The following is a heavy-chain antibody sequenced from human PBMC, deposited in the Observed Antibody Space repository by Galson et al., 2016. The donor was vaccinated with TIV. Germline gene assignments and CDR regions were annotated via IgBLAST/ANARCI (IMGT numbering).Heavy chain of an antibody. CDR3: ATESPGPDWKGY. CDR1: GFTVSRNY. V-gene: IGHV3-53*01. D-gene: IGHD1-1*01. CDR2: IYTGGNT. Sequence: SLRLSCAASGFTVSRNYMSWVRQAPGKGLEWVSIIYTGGNTYYADSVEGRFTMSRDTSMNTVYLQMSSLRAEDTAVYHCATESPGPDWKGYWGQGTLVTVSS. J-gene: IGHJ4*02.